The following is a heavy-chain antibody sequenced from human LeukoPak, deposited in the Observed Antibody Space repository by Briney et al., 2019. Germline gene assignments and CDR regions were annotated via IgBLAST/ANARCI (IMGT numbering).Heavy chain of an antibody. Sequence: GSSVKVSCKASGYTFTSYYMHWVRQAPGQGLEWMGIINPSGGSTSYAQKLQGRVTMTRDTSTSTVYMELSSLRSEDTAVYYCARGEAFGLLLPDAFDIWGQGTMVTVSS. J-gene: IGHJ3*02. CDR2: INPSGGST. V-gene: IGHV1-46*01. CDR3: ARGEAFGLLLPDAFDI. D-gene: IGHD3-22*01. CDR1: GYTFTSYY.